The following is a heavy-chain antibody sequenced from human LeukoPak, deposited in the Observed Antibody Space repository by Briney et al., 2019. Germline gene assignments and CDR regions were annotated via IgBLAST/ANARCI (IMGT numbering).Heavy chain of an antibody. J-gene: IGHJ4*02. CDR1: GFTFSSYV. CDR2: ISGSSGST. D-gene: IGHD2-15*01. Sequence: GGSLRLSCAASGFTFSSYVMSWVRQAPGKGLEWVSGISGSSGSTYYADSVKGRFTISRDNSKNTLYLQMNSLRAEDTAVYYCAKATSWSPIGSFDYWGQGTLVTVSS. V-gene: IGHV3-23*01. CDR3: AKATSWSPIGSFDY.